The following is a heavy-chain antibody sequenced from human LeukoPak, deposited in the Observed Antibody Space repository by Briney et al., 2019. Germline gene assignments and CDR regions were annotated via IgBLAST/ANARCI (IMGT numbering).Heavy chain of an antibody. V-gene: IGHV3-9*03. D-gene: IGHD3-3*01. CDR2: ISWNSGNI. CDR1: GFTFDDYA. Sequence: GGSLRLSCAASGFTFDDYAMHWVRQVPGKGLEWVSSISWNSGNIAYADSVKGRFTISRDNAKNSLYLQMNSLKTEDMAFYYRAKDGYYDFWSGPHYFDYWGQGNLVTVSS. CDR3: AKDGYYDFWSGPHYFDY. J-gene: IGHJ4*02.